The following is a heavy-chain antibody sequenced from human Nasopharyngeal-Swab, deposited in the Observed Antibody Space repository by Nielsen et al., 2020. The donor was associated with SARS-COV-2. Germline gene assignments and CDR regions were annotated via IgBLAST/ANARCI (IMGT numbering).Heavy chain of an antibody. CDR3: ERGNEGAAAGTGYYYYGMDV. V-gene: IGHV1-69*04. D-gene: IGHD6-13*01. J-gene: IGHJ6*02. CDR1: GGTFSSYA. Sequence: SVKVSCKASGGTFSSYAISWVRQAPGQGLEWMGRIIPILGIANYAQKFQGRVTITADKSTSTAYMELSSLRSEDTAVYYCERGNEGAAAGTGYYYYGMDVWGQGTTVTRLL. CDR2: IIPILGIA.